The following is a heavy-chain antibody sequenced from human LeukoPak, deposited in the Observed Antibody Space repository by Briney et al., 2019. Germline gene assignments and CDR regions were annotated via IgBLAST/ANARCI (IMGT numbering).Heavy chain of an antibody. Sequence: GGSLRLSCAASGFTFSSYWMSWVRQAPGKGLEWVANIKQDGSEKYYVDSVKGRFTISRDNAKNSLYLQMNSLRAEDTAVYYCALAAHYYYYGMDVWGQGTTVTVSS. J-gene: IGHJ6*02. CDR2: IKQDGSEK. CDR3: ALAAHYYYYGMDV. V-gene: IGHV3-7*01. CDR1: GFTFSSYW. D-gene: IGHD6-19*01.